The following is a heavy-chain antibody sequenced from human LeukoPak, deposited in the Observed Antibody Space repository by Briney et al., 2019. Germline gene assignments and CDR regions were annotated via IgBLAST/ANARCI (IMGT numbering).Heavy chain of an antibody. CDR2: VHGSGPNT. D-gene: IGHD6-19*01. Sequence: GGSLRLSCADSGFTVGRYAMGWVRQAPGKGLEWLATVHGSGPNTFYADSVKGRFTISRHNSKSTLYLHMNSLRAEDTALYYCAKGRGSRWYVCDNWGQGSLVTVSS. CDR1: GFTVGRYA. CDR3: AKGRGSRWYVCDN. J-gene: IGHJ4*02. V-gene: IGHV3-23*01.